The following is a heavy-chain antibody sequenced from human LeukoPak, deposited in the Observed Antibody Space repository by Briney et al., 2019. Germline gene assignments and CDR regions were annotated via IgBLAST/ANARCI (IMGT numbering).Heavy chain of an antibody. V-gene: IGHV3-48*03. CDR3: VRGGSSSPFDY. J-gene: IGHJ4*02. CDR2: ISSSGSTI. D-gene: IGHD6-6*01. Sequence: GGSLRLSCAASGFTFSSYEMNWVRQAPGKGLEWVSYISSSGSTIYYADSVKGRFTISRDTSKNTVFLQMNSLRVEDTAVYYCVRGGSSSPFDYWGQGTLVTVSS. CDR1: GFTFSSYE.